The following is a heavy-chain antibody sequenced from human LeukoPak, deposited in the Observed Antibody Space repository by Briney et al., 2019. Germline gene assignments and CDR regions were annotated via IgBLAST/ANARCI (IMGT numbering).Heavy chain of an antibody. CDR1: GGTFSSYA. CDR3: ARDRVGQLVQPVAARENWFDP. D-gene: IGHD6-6*01. V-gene: IGHV1-69*13. J-gene: IGHJ5*02. Sequence: ASVKVSCKASGGTFSSYAISWVRQAPGQGLEWMGGIIPIFGTANYAQKFQGRVTITADESTSTAYMELSSLRSEDTAVYYCARDRVGQLVQPVAARENWFDPWGQGTLVTVSS. CDR2: IIPIFGTA.